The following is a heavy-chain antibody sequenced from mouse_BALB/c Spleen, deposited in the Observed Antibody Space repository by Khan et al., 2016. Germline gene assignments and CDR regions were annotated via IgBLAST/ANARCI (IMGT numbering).Heavy chain of an antibody. CDR2: INPSDSES. D-gene: IGHD2-2*01. CDR1: GYTFTSYW. V-gene: IGHV1-52*01. J-gene: IGHJ3*01. CDR3: ARREKYGYDPSWFAY. Sequence: QMQLEESGAELVRPGASVKLSCKASGYTFTSYWMNWVRQRPRQGLEWIGKINPSDSESHYNQMFKDKATLTVDKSSGTAYMQLSSLTSEDSAVYYCARREKYGYDPSWFAYWGQGTLVTVSA.